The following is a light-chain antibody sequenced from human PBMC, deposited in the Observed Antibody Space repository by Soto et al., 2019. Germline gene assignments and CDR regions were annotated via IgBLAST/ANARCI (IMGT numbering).Light chain of an antibody. CDR3: LQIHNYPRT. V-gene: IGKV1-6*01. J-gene: IGKJ1*01. CDR1: QDISDD. CDR2: GAS. Sequence: AIQMTQSPSSLSASVGDRVTITCRASQDISDDVGWYQQTPGKAPKLLISGASRLQSGVPSRFSGSGPGAAFTLDITSLRPEESATYYGLQIHNYPRTFGQGTEVEI.